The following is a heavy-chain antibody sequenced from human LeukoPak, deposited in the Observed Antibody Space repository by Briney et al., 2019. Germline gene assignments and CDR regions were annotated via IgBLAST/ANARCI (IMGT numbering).Heavy chain of an antibody. CDR3: ARTRPGYYFDS. V-gene: IGHV3-48*04. J-gene: IGHJ4*02. CDR1: GFSLSSYS. D-gene: IGHD1-14*01. Sequence: GGSLRLSCAASGFSLSSYSMNWVRQAPGKGLEWLSYISVRSTTINYADSVKGRFAISRDDTEKSLYLQMNSLRVEDTAVYYCARTRPGYYFDSWGQGTLVTVSS. CDR2: ISVRSTTI.